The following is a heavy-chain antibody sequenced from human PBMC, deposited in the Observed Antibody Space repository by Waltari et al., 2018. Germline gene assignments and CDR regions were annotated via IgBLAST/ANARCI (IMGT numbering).Heavy chain of an antibody. D-gene: IGHD6-13*01. J-gene: IGHJ5*02. CDR1: GGSISSYY. CDR2: IYYSGST. CDR3: AREGVAAAGARFDP. Sequence: QVQLQESGPGLVKPSETLSLTCTVSGGSISSYYWSWIRPPPGKGLEWIGYIYYSGSTNYNPSLKSRVTISVDTSKNQFSLKLSSVTAADTAVYYCAREGVAAAGARFDPWGQGTLVTVSS. V-gene: IGHV4-59*01.